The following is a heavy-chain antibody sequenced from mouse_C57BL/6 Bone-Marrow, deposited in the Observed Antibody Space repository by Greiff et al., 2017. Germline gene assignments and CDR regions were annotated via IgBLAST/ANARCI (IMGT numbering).Heavy chain of an antibody. CDR3: ARPYYRNYWYLDV. D-gene: IGHD2-14*01. CDR2: IYPGSGST. V-gene: IGHV1-55*01. J-gene: IGHJ1*03. Sequence: QVQLQPGAELVKPGAPVKMSCKASGYTFTSYWITWVKQRPGQGLEWIGDIYPGSGSTNYNEKFKSKATLTVDTSSSTAYMQLSSLTSEDSAVYYCARPYYRNYWYLDVWGTGTTVTVSS. CDR1: GYTFTSYW.